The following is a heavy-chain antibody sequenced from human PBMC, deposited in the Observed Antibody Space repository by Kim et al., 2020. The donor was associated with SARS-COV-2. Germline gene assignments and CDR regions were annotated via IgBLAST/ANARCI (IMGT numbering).Heavy chain of an antibody. Sequence: ASVKVSCKASGYTFTSYAMHWVRQAPGQRLEWMGWINAGNGNTKYSQKFQGRVTITRDTSASTAYMELSSLRSEDTAVYYCARESSGRGYDILTGYYLGDVGSFDYWCQGTLVTVSS. V-gene: IGHV1-3*01. CDR1: GYTFTSYA. CDR3: ARESSGRGYDILTGYYLGDVGSFDY. D-gene: IGHD3-9*01. J-gene: IGHJ4*02. CDR2: INAGNGNT.